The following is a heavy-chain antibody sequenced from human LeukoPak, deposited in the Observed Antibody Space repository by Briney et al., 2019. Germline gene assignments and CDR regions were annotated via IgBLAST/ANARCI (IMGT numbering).Heavy chain of an antibody. Sequence: SETLSLTCAVYGGSFSGYYWSWIRQPPGKGLEWIGEINHSGSTNYNPSLKSRVTISVDTSKNQFSLKLSSVTAADTAVYYCARVPGYSSRTNWFDPWGQGTLVTASS. CDR3: ARVPGYSSRTNWFDP. J-gene: IGHJ5*02. V-gene: IGHV4-34*01. D-gene: IGHD6-13*01. CDR2: INHSGST. CDR1: GGSFSGYY.